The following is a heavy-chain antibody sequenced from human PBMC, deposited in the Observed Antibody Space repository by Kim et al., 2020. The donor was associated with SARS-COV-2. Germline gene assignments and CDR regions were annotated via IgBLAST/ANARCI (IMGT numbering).Heavy chain of an antibody. V-gene: IGHV3-49*02. J-gene: IGHJ4*02. D-gene: IGHD1-26*01. Sequence: YAASVKGRFTISRDDSKSIAYLQMNSLKTEDTAVYYCTREGIVGATPFDYWGQGTLVTVSS. CDR3: TREGIVGATPFDY.